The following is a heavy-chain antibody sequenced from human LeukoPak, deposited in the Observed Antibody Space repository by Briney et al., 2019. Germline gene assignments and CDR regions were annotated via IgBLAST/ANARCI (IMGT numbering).Heavy chain of an antibody. J-gene: IGHJ4*02. D-gene: IGHD6-19*01. Sequence: SQTLSLTCTVSGDPINSRNDHWSWIRQPAGKGLEWVGQFYSSGSTKYNPSLKSRVTMSLDTSKNQFFLKLNSVTAADTAVYYCARVSSGWYEYFDYWGQGTLVLVSS. CDR1: GDPINSRNDH. CDR3: ARVSSGWYEYFDY. V-gene: IGHV4-61*09. CDR2: FYSSGST.